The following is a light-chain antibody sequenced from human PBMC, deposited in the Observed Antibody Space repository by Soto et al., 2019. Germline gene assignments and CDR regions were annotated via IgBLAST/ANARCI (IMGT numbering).Light chain of an antibody. J-gene: IGLJ7*01. CDR1: SSDVGGYNY. Sequence: QSALTQPASVSGSPGQSITISCTGTSSDVGGYNYVSWYQQHPGKAPKLMIYDVSNRPSGVSNRFSGSKSGNTASLTISGLRAEDEADYYCSSYTSTNICVFGSGTQLTVL. V-gene: IGLV2-14*01. CDR3: SSYTSTNICV. CDR2: DVS.